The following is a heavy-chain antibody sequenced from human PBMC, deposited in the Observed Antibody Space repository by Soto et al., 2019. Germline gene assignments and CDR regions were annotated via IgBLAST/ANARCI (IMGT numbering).Heavy chain of an antibody. CDR1: GGSISSSSYY. CDR2: IYYNGNT. CDR3: ARDGSRYDFWSGPYYFDY. V-gene: IGHV4-39*07. D-gene: IGHD3-3*01. Sequence: PSETLSLTCTVSGGSISSSSYYWGWIRQPPGKGLEWIGNIYYNGNTNYNPSLKSRVTISVDTSKNQFSLRLRSVSAADTAVYYCARDGSRYDFWSGPYYFDYWGQGTLVTVSS. J-gene: IGHJ4*02.